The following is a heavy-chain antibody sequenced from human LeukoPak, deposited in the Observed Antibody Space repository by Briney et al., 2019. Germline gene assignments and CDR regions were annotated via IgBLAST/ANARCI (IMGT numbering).Heavy chain of an antibody. CDR3: VRAAMPYIINGRRFDY. D-gene: IGHD2-2*01. J-gene: IGHJ4*02. CDR1: GFTSSAYD. CDR2: SGTVGDT. V-gene: IGHV3-13*04. Sequence: GESLRLSCAASGFTSSAYDMHWVRQITGGGLEWVSTSGTVGDTFYSDSVKGRSTISRENAKNSVHLQMNSLRVEDSAIYFCVRAAMPYIINGRRFDYWGQGTLVTVSS.